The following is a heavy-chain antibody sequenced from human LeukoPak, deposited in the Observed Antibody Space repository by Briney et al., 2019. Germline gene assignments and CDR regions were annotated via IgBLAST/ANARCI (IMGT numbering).Heavy chain of an antibody. V-gene: IGHV1-2*02. D-gene: IGHD5-12*01. CDR2: INPNSGGT. CDR1: GYTFTRYY. J-gene: IGHJ3*02. CDR3: ARTDIVATADAFDI. Sequence: GASVKISCKASGYTFTRYYIHCVRHAPGHGVECVGWINPNSGGTNYAQKFQGRVSMTRETSISTAYMELSRRRSDDTAVYYCARTDIVATADAFDIWGQGTMVTVSS.